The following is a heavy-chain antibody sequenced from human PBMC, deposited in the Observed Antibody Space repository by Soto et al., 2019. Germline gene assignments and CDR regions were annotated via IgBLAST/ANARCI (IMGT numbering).Heavy chain of an antibody. CDR1: GYNFAGYW. J-gene: IGHJ4*02. D-gene: IGHD3-3*01. CDR2: IYPSDSDT. Sequence: PGESLKISCKGSGYNFAGYWIAWVRQMPGKGLELMGIIYPSDSDTRYRPSFQGQATISADKSISSAYLQWSSLRASDTAMYYCARGGVSTRTFDYWGEGTPVTVS. CDR3: ARGGVSTRTFDY. V-gene: IGHV5-51*01.